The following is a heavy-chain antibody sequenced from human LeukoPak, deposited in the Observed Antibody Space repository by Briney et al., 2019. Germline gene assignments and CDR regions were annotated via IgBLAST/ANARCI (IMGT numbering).Heavy chain of an antibody. Sequence: SETLSLTCTVSGGSISSSRYYWGWIRQPPGKGLEWIGSVYYTGSTYYDPCVRSRVSISVDTSKNQFTLKLSSVTAADTAVYYCARRGVVATPDANFWGQGALVTVSS. CDR1: GGSISSSRYY. CDR2: VYYTGST. D-gene: IGHD5-12*01. CDR3: ARRGVVATPDANF. J-gene: IGHJ4*02. V-gene: IGHV4-39*01.